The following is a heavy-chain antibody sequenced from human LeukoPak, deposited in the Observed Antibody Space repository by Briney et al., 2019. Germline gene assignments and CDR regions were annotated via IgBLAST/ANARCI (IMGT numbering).Heavy chain of an antibody. J-gene: IGHJ6*03. CDR2: IYYSGGT. CDR1: GGSISSYY. Sequence: SETLSLTCTVSGGSISSYYWSWIRQPPGKGLEWIGYIYYSGGTNYNTSLKSRVTISVDTSKNQFSLKLSSVTAADTAVYYCARDDYDFWSGLYYMDVWGKGTTVTVSS. V-gene: IGHV4-59*01. D-gene: IGHD3-3*01. CDR3: ARDDYDFWSGLYYMDV.